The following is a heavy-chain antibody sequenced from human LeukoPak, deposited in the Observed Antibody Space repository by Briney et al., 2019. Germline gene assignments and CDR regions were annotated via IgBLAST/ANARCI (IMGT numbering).Heavy chain of an antibody. CDR3: ASSSITYSGSYWFDY. V-gene: IGHV4-39*01. J-gene: IGHJ4*02. D-gene: IGHD1-26*01. CDR1: GGSISSSSYH. CDR2: IYYSGST. Sequence: PSETLSLTCTVSGGSISSSSYHWGWIRQPPGKGLEWIGSIYYSGSTYYNPSLKSRVTISVDTSKNQFSLKLSSVTAADTAVYYCASSSITYSGSYWFDYWGQGTLVTVSS.